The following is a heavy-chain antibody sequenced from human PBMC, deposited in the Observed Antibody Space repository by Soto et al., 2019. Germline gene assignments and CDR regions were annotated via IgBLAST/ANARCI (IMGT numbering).Heavy chain of an antibody. CDR2: TNPSGGST. D-gene: IGHD2-15*01. V-gene: IGHV1-46*01. CDR3: ARLTVVMYYYYGMDV. CDR1: GYTFTSYY. Sequence: GASVKVSCKASGYTFTSYYMHWVRQAPGQGLEWMGITNPSGGSTSYAQKFQGRVTMTRDTSTSTVYMELSSLRSEDTAVYYCARLTVVMYYYYGMDVWGQGTTVTVSS. J-gene: IGHJ6*02.